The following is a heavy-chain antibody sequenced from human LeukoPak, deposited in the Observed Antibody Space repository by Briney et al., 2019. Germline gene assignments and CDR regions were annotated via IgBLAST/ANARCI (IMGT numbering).Heavy chain of an antibody. V-gene: IGHV3-53*01. CDR1: GFTVSSNC. CDR2: IYSGGST. Sequence: GGSLRLSCAASGFTVSSNCMSWVRKAPGKGLEWVSVIYSGGSTYYADSVKGRFTISRDNSKNTLYLQMNSLRAEDTAVYYCATYYTVTKGGWFDPWGQGTLVTVSS. D-gene: IGHD4-17*01. CDR3: ATYYTVTKGGWFDP. J-gene: IGHJ5*02.